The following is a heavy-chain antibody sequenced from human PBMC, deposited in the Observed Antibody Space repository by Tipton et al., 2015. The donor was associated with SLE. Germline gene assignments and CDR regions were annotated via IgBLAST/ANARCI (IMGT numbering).Heavy chain of an antibody. CDR3: ARDARQWLVRYFDY. Sequence: SLRFSCAASGFTFSDYYMSWLRQAPGKGLEWVSYISSSGSYTNYADSVKGRFTIARDNAKNSLYLQMNSLTAEDTAVYYCARDARQWLVRYFDYWGQGTLVTVSS. J-gene: IGHJ4*02. CDR2: ISSSGSYT. V-gene: IGHV3-11*06. CDR1: GFTFSDYY. D-gene: IGHD6-19*01.